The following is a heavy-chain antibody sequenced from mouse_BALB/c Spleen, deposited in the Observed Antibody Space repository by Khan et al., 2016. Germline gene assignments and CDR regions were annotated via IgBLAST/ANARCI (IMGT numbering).Heavy chain of an antibody. V-gene: IGHV6-6*02. D-gene: IGHD1-2*01. J-gene: IGHJ4*01. CDR3: TRTRRLMDY. CDR1: GFTFSNYW. CDR2: IRSKSNNNAT. Sequence: QLEESGGGLVQPGGSMKLSCVASGFTFSNYWMNWVRQSPEKGLEWVAEIRSKSNNNATHYAESVKGRLTISRNDSKSSVYLQMNDLRAEDTGSYYCTRTRRLMDYWGQGTSVTVSS.